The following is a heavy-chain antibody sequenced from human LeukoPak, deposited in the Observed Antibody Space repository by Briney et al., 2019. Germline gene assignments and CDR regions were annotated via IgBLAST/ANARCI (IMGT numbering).Heavy chain of an antibody. D-gene: IGHD1-1*01. CDR3: AKTHGLERDDYYFDS. Sequence: SETLSLTCTVSGGSISSGSYYWNWIRQPAGKGLEWIGRVYISGSTYYNPSLKSRVTISVDSSKNRFSLKLSAVTAADTAVYYCAKTHGLERDDYYFDSWGQGTLVTVSS. CDR1: GGSISSGSYY. J-gene: IGHJ4*02. V-gene: IGHV4-61*02. CDR2: VYISGST.